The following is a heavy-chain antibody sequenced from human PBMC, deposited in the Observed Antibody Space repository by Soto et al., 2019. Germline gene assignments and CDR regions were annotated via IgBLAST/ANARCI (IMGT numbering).Heavy chain of an antibody. CDR2: INAGNGNT. Sequence: ASVKVSCKASGYTFTSYAMHWVRQAPGQRLEWMGWINAGNGNTKYSQKFQGRVTITRDTSASTAYMELSSLRSEETAVYVCARYRGERWLQFEYRGQGTLVPVFS. V-gene: IGHV1-3*01. D-gene: IGHD5-12*01. CDR1: GYTFTSYA. J-gene: IGHJ4*02. CDR3: ARYRGERWLQFEY.